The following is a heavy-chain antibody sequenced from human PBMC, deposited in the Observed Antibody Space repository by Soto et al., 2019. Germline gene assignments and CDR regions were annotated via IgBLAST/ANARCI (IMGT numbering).Heavy chain of an antibody. CDR1: GGYISSAAYY. J-gene: IGHJ4*02. CDR3: AREYTYGSNFFDC. Sequence: TSETLSLTCTVSGGYISSAAYYWSWIRQHPGKGLEWIGYISHSGSTYYTPSLKSRVIISADTSKNQFSLNLTSVTAADTAVYYCAREYTYGSNFFDCWGQGALVTVSS. CDR2: ISHSGST. D-gene: IGHD5-18*01. V-gene: IGHV4-31*03.